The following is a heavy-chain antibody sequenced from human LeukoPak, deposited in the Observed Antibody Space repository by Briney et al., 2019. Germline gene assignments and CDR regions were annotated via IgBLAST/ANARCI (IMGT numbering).Heavy chain of an antibody. Sequence: GGSLRLSCAASGFTFSSYAMSWVRQAPGKGLEWVSAISGSGGSTYYADSVKGRFTISRDNSKNTLYPQMNSLRAEDTAVYYCAKAHYYGSGSSEYYFDYWGQGTLVTVSS. J-gene: IGHJ4*02. CDR3: AKAHYYGSGSSEYYFDY. V-gene: IGHV3-23*01. D-gene: IGHD3-10*01. CDR2: ISGSGGST. CDR1: GFTFSSYA.